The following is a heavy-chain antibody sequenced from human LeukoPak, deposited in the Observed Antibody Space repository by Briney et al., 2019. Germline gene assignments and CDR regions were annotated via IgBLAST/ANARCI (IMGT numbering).Heavy chain of an antibody. CDR3: ARFGYVAAVDV. V-gene: IGHV3-7*01. J-gene: IGHJ4*02. CDR1: GFSFSAYW. CDR2: INPAGNET. Sequence: GGSLRLSCAASGFSFSAYWMTWVRQAPGTGLEWVANINPAGNETYYSISRDNAKNLVYLQMNSLRAEDTAVYHCARFGYVAAVDVWGQGTPVTVSS. D-gene: IGHD2-15*01.